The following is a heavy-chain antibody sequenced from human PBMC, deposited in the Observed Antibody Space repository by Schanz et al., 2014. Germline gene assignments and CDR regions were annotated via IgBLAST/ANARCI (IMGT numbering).Heavy chain of an antibody. CDR1: GGTFSSYT. CDR2: IIPVLNIA. J-gene: IGHJ6*03. V-gene: IGHV1-69*09. Sequence: QVQLVQSGAEVKKPGSSVKVSCKLSGGTFSSYTISWMRQAPGQGLEWMGKIIPVLNIATYAQRFHGRVSITADKSTSTAYMELTSLRSEDTAVYYCAGTYCSSTSCYTGYYYMDVWGKGTTVTVSS. D-gene: IGHD2-2*02. CDR3: AGTYCSSTSCYTGYYYMDV.